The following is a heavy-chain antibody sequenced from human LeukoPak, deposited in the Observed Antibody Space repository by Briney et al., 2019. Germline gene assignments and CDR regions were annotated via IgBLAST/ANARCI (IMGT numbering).Heavy chain of an antibody. Sequence: GGSLRLSFAASGFTFDDYAMHWVRQAPGKGLEWVSGMSWNSGSIGYADSVKGRFTISRDNSKNTLYLQMNSLRAEDTAVYYCAKDSSPDYGDYDFDYWGQGTLVTVSS. V-gene: IGHV3-9*01. CDR3: AKDSSPDYGDYDFDY. J-gene: IGHJ4*02. CDR1: GFTFDDYA. CDR2: MSWNSGSI. D-gene: IGHD4-17*01.